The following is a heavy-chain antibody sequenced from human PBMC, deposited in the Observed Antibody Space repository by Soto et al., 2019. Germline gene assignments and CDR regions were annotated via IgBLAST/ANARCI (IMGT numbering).Heavy chain of an antibody. J-gene: IGHJ6*02. CDR3: ARDPGASIVPIAAAGKDYYYYYYGMDV. CDR1: VFAFSSYP. V-gene: IGHV3-30-3*01. Sequence: GGSLRLSCAAAVFAFSSYPMHWVRQAPGKGLEWVAVISYDGSNKYYADSVKGRFTISRDNSKNTLYLQMNSLRAEDTAVYYCARDPGASIVPIAAAGKDYYYYYYGMDVWGQGTTVTVSS. D-gene: IGHD6-13*01. CDR2: ISYDGSNK.